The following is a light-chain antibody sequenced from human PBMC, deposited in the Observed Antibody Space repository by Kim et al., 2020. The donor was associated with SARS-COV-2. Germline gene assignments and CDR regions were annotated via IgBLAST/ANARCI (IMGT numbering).Light chain of an antibody. Sequence: SSELTQDPAVSVALGQTVRITYQGDSLRSYYATWYQQKPGQAPILVIYGKNSRPSGIPDRFSGSGSGNTASLTITGAQAEDEADFYCQSRDTSGKVVFGGGTKLTVL. J-gene: IGLJ2*01. CDR3: QSRDTSGKVV. V-gene: IGLV3-19*01. CDR2: GKN. CDR1: SLRSYY.